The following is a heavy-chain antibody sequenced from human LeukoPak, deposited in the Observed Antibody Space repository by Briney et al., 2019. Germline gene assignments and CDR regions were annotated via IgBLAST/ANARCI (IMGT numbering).Heavy chain of an antibody. J-gene: IGHJ3*02. V-gene: IGHV1-2*06. CDR1: GYTFTGYY. Sequence: ASVKVSRKASGYTFTGYYMHWVRQAPGQGLEWMGRINPNSGGTNYAQKFQGRVTMTRDTSISTAYMELSRLRSDDTAVYYCARALLWFGEYAFDIWGQGTMVTVSS. D-gene: IGHD3-10*01. CDR2: INPNSGGT. CDR3: ARALLWFGEYAFDI.